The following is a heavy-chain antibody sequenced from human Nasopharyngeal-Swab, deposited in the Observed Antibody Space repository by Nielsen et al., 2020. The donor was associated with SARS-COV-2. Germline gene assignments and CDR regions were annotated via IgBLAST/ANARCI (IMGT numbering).Heavy chain of an antibody. CDR2: ISAYNGNT. V-gene: IGHV1-18*01. CDR1: GYTFTSYG. CDR3: ARVVGSSGYYYDYGMDV. Sequence: ASVKVSCKASGYTFTSYGISWVRQAPGQGLEWMGWISAYNGNTNYAQKLQGRVTMTTDTSTSTAYMELRSLRSDDTAVYYCARVVGSSGYYYDYGMDVWGQGTTVTVSS. D-gene: IGHD3-10*01. J-gene: IGHJ6*02.